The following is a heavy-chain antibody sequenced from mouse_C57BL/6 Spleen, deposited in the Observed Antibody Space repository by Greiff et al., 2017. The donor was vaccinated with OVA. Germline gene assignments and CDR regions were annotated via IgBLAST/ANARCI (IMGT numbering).Heavy chain of an antibody. V-gene: IGHV1-50*01. CDR3: ARGGDSNYPFAY. CDR2: IDPSDSYT. Sequence: QVQLQQPGAELVKPGASVKLSCKASGYTFTSYWMQWVKQRPGQGLEWIGEIDPSDSYTNYNQKFKGKATLTVDTSSSTAYQQLSSLTSEDSADYYGARGGDSNYPFAYWGQGTLVTVSA. J-gene: IGHJ3*01. D-gene: IGHD2-5*01. CDR1: GYTFTSYW.